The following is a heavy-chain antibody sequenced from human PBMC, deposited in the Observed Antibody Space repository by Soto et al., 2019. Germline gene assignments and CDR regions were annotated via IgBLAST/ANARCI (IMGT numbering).Heavy chain of an antibody. CDR3: ARTVGAAYYFDF. D-gene: IGHD1-26*01. V-gene: IGHV4-59*12. J-gene: IGHJ4*02. CDR2: IYNNGRT. CDR1: GGSISSSS. Sequence: SETLSLTCTVSGGSISSSSWSWIRQPPGRGLEWIGYIYNNGRTDYNPSLKSRVTISVDTSNKHFSLSLKSVAAADTAVYYCARTVGAAYYFDFWGQGALVTVSS.